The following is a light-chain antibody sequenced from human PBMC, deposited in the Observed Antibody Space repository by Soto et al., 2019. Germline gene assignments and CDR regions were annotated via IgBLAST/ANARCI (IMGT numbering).Light chain of an antibody. CDR1: SGHSSYA. J-gene: IGLJ2*01. CDR3: QTWGTGFQV. CDR2: LKNDGSH. Sequence: QLVLTQSPSASASLGASVRLTCTLSSGHSSYAIAWHQKQPGKSPRYLMDLKNDGSHTKGDGIPDRFSGSSSGAERSLIISSLQYEDEADYYCQTWGTGFQVFGGGTKLTVL. V-gene: IGLV4-69*01.